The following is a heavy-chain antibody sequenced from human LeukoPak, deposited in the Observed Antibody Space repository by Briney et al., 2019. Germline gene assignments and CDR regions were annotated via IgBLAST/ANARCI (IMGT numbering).Heavy chain of an antibody. CDR3: AKDRDYGDYPSAYYYYMDV. D-gene: IGHD4-17*01. J-gene: IGHJ6*03. CDR2: VRYDGTNK. V-gene: IGHV3-30*02. Sequence: GGSLRLSCAASGFTFSTYGIHWVRQASGKGLEWVALVRYDGTNKWYADSVKGRFTISRDNSKNMLYLQMNSLRAEDTAVYHCAKDRDYGDYPSAYYYYMDVWGKGTTVTVSS. CDR1: GFTFSTYG.